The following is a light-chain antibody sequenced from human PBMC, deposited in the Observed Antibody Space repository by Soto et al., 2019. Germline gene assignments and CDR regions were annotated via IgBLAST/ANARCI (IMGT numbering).Light chain of an antibody. CDR1: SSNIGSNN. J-gene: IGLJ3*02. Sequence: QSVLTQPPSASGTPGQRVTISCSGSSSNIGSNNVNWYQQLPGTAPKLLIYSNNQRPSGVPDRFSGSKSGTSASLAISGLQSEDEADYYCAAWDDSLSGGVFGGGTKVTVL. CDR3: AAWDDSLSGGV. CDR2: SNN. V-gene: IGLV1-44*01.